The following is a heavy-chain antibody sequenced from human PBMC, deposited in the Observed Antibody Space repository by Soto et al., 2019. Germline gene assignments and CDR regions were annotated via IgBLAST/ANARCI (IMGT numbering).Heavy chain of an antibody. J-gene: IGHJ4*02. V-gene: IGHV1-18*04. Sequence: ASVKVSCKASGDTFTRHGLTWVRQAPGQGPEWMGWITVGSGNTHYAQKFQGRVSMTTDTSTSTAYMELWSLRSDDTAVYYCARPSSYGSHYYFDLWGQGTPVTVSS. CDR2: ITVGSGNT. D-gene: IGHD1-26*01. CDR1: GDTFTRHG. CDR3: ARPSSYGSHYYFDL.